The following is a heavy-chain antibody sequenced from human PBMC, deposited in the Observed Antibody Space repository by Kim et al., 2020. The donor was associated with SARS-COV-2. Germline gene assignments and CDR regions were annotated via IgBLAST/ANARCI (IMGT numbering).Heavy chain of an antibody. Sequence: IYDSRSTTYNPSLKSRVTISVDTSKNQFSLELSSVTAADTAVYYCARGIDYWGQGTLVTVSS. D-gene: IGHD6-13*01. CDR3: ARGIDY. V-gene: IGHV4-59*08. CDR2: IYDSRST. J-gene: IGHJ4*02.